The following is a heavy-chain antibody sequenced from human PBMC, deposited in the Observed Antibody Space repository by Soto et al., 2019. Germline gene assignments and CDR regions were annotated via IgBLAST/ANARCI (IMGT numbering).Heavy chain of an antibody. Sequence: PGGSLRLSCAASGFTFSTSWMNWVRQAPGKGLEWVAGIKEDGSEKNYVDSVQGRFTISRDNAKNILYLQMNSLRADDTAVYYCARDFQPNYGSSWAHHWGQGALVTVSS. D-gene: IGHD6-13*01. CDR2: IKEDGSEK. V-gene: IGHV3-7*01. J-gene: IGHJ5*02. CDR1: GFTFSTSW. CDR3: ARDFQPNYGSSWAHH.